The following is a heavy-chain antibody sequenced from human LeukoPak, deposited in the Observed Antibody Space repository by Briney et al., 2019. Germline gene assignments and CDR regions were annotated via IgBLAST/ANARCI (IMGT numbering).Heavy chain of an antibody. CDR2: IYYSGST. Sequence: SETLSLTSTVSGGSISSYYWSWIRQPPGKGLEWIGYIYYSGSTNYNPSLKSRVTISVDTSKNQFSLKLSSVTAADTAVYYCAREKGMDVWGQGTTVTVSS. CDR3: AREKGMDV. J-gene: IGHJ6*02. CDR1: GGSISSYY. V-gene: IGHV4-59*01.